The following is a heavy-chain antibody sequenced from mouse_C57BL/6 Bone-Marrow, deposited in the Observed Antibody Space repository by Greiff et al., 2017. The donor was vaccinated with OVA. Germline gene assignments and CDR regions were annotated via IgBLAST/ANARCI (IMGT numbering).Heavy chain of an antibody. V-gene: IGHV1-81*01. CDR1: GYTFTSYG. Sequence: QVQLKESGAELARPGASVKLSCKASGYTFTSYGISWVKQRTGQGLEWIGEIYPRSGNTYYNEKFEGKATLTADKSSSTAYMELRSLTSEDSAVYFCARLGWFAYWGQGTLVTVSA. J-gene: IGHJ3*01. CDR2: IYPRSGNT. CDR3: ARLGWFAY.